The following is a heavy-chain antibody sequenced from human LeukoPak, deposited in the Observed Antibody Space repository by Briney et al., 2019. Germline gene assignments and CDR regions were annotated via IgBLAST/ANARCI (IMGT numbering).Heavy chain of an antibody. CDR3: ARLYCDNTSCYANDY. CDR1: GFTFSSYE. CDR2: ISSSGSTI. V-gene: IGHV3-48*03. Sequence: PGGSLRLSCAASGFTFSSYEMNWVRQAPGKGLEWVSYISSSGSTIYYADSVKGRFTISRDNAKNSLYLQMNSLRAEDTAVYYCARLYCDNTSCYANDYWGQGTLVTVSS. J-gene: IGHJ4*02. D-gene: IGHD2-2*01.